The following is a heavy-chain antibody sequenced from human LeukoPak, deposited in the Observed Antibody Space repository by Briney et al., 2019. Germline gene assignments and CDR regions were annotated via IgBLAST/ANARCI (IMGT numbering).Heavy chain of an antibody. CDR1: GFTFSSYA. CDR3: AKGLGNWGPGDAFDI. Sequence: PGVSLRLSCAAAGFTFSSYAMSWVRQAPGKGLEWVSGISGSGGSTYYADSVKGRFTISRDNSKNTLYLQMNSLRAEDTAVYYCAKGLGNWGPGDAFDIWGQGTMVTVSS. J-gene: IGHJ3*02. CDR2: ISGSGGST. D-gene: IGHD7-27*01. V-gene: IGHV3-23*01.